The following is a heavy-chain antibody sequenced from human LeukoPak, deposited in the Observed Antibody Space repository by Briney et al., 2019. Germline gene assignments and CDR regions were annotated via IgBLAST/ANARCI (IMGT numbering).Heavy chain of an antibody. V-gene: IGHV3-48*02. CDR1: GFTFSSYS. CDR3: ARDGGPCSGGSCYPPYYYGMDV. J-gene: IGHJ6*02. D-gene: IGHD2-15*01. Sequence: GGSLRLSRAASGFTFSSYSMNWVRQAPGKGLEWVSYISSSSSTIYYADSVKGRFTISRDNAKNSLYLQMNSLRDEDTAVYYCARDGGPCSGGSCYPPYYYGMDVWGQGTTVTVSS. CDR2: ISSSSSTI.